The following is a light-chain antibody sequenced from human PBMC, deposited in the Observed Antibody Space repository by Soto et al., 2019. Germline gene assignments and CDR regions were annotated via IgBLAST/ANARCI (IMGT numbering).Light chain of an antibody. Sequence: DIQMTQSPSTLSASVGDRVTITCRASQSISSWLAWYQQKPGKAPKLLIYDASNLESGVPSRFSGGGSGTDFTLTISSLQPEDFATYYCQQTYSSPWTFGRGTKVDIK. J-gene: IGKJ1*01. CDR3: QQTYSSPWT. CDR2: DAS. CDR1: QSISSW. V-gene: IGKV1-5*01.